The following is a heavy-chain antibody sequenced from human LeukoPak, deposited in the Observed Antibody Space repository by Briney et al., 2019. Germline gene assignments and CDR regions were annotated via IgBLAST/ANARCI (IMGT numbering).Heavy chain of an antibody. CDR2: IIPIFGTA. J-gene: IGHJ6*03. Sequence: SVKVSCKASGGTFISYAISWVRQAPGQGGEWMGGIIPIFGTATYAQKFQGRVTIPADKSTSTAYMELSSLRSEDTAVYYCARATGAASSLYMDVWGKGTTVTVSS. CDR1: GGTFISYA. D-gene: IGHD1-14*01. CDR3: ARATGAASSLYMDV. V-gene: IGHV1-69*06.